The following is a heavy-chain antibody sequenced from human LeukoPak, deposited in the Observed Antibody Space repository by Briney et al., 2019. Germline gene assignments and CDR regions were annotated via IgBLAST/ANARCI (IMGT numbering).Heavy chain of an antibody. V-gene: IGHV3-30-3*01. CDR1: GFTFSNYA. D-gene: IGHD3-10*01. Sequence: PGGSLRLSCAASGFTFSNYAMHWVRQAPGKGLEWVAVISYDGSNKYYADSVKGRFTISRDNSKNTLYLQMNSLRAEDTAVYYCARDGSSGSPRHQNYYYYGMDVWGQGTTVTVSS. CDR3: ARDGSSGSPRHQNYYYYGMDV. CDR2: ISYDGSNK. J-gene: IGHJ6*02.